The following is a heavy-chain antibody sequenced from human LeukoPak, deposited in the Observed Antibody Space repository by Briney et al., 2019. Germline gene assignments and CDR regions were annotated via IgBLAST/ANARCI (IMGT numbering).Heavy chain of an antibody. CDR3: ASANDYGDYGEGYDY. Sequence: ASVKVSCKASGYTFTGYYMHWVRQAPGQGLEWMGWINPNSGGTNYAQKFQGRVTMTRDTSISTSYMELSRLRSDDTAMYYCASANDYGDYGEGYDYWGQGTLVTVSS. D-gene: IGHD4-17*01. CDR1: GYTFTGYY. CDR2: INPNSGGT. J-gene: IGHJ4*02. V-gene: IGHV1-2*02.